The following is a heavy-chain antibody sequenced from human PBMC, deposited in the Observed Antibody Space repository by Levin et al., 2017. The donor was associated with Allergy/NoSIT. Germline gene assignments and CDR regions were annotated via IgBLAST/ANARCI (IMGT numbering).Heavy chain of an antibody. V-gene: IGHV3-48*03. CDR2: ISSSGVTM. Sequence: GGSLRLSCAASGFIFSAYEMNWVRQAPGKGLEWVSYISSSGVTMHYADSVKGRFTISRDNAKNSLYLQMNSLRAEDTAVYYCAKTPYGDGWCNFDHWGQGSLVTVSS. CDR1: GFIFSAYE. CDR3: AKTPYGDGWCNFDH. J-gene: IGHJ4*02. D-gene: IGHD2-21*01.